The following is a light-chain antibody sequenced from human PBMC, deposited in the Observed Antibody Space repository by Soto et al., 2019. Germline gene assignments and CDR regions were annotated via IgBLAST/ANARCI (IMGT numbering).Light chain of an antibody. V-gene: IGLV2-14*01. CDR3: SSYTSTSSLYV. CDR2: EVN. J-gene: IGLJ1*01. CDR1: GSDVGGYNY. Sequence: QSVLTQSASVSGSPGQSITISCTGSGSDVGGYNYVSWYQQHPDKAPKLIIFEVNSRPSGVSHRFSGSKSGNTASLTISGLQTEDEADYYCSSYTSTSSLYVSGTGTKVTVL.